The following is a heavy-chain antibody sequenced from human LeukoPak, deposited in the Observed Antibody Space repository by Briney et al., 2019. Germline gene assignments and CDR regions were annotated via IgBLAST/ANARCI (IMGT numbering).Heavy chain of an antibody. CDR2: VSPDSGDT. V-gene: IGHV1-8*01. CDR1: GYTFTNNE. CDR3: TRGRAAGD. Sequence: GASVKASCKASGYTFTNNEINWVRQAAGQGLEWMGWVSPDSGDTGYAPNFRGRVTMTTDTSINTAYMELTSLTSEDTAIYYCTRGRAAGDWGQGTLVTVSS. J-gene: IGHJ4*02. D-gene: IGHD6-19*01.